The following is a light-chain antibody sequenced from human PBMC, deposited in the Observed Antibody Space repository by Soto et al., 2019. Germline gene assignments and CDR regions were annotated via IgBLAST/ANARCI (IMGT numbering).Light chain of an antibody. V-gene: IGKV3-20*01. CDR1: QSVTSTY. Sequence: EIVLTQSPGTLSLSPGERATLSCRASQSVTSTYLAWYQQKPGQAPRLLIYGASSRATGIPDRFSGSGSGTDFTLTISGLEPEDFAVYYCQQYGSSPITFGQGTRLEIK. CDR2: GAS. J-gene: IGKJ5*01. CDR3: QQYGSSPIT.